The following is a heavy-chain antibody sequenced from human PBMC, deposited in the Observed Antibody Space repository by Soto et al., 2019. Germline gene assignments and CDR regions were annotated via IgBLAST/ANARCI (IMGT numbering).Heavy chain of an antibody. CDR1: GASISSGDYF. CDR3: APLSVSLSGPYGIHV. Sequence: PSETLSLTCTVSGASISSGDYFWSWIRQSPGKGLQWIGYIYDSGSSYYNPSLKSRVTLSVDTSKNQFSVRLNSVTASDTAVYYCAPLSVSLSGPYGIHVWGQGTTVTVSS. J-gene: IGHJ6*02. CDR2: IYDSGSS. V-gene: IGHV4-30-4*01. D-gene: IGHD2-15*01.